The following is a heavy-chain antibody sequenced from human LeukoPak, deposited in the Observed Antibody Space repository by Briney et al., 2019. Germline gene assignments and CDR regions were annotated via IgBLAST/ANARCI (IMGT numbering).Heavy chain of an antibody. CDR1: GFTFDDYG. V-gene: IGHV3-20*04. Sequence: GGSLRLSCAASGFTFDDYGMSWVRQAPGKGLEWVSGINWNGGSTGYADSVKGRFTISRDNAKNSLYLQMNSLRAEDTALYYCVRCRPQHDPYRPLCYMDVWGKGTTVTVSS. CDR3: VRCRPQHDPYRPLCYMDV. CDR2: INWNGGST. J-gene: IGHJ6*03. D-gene: IGHD3-16*02.